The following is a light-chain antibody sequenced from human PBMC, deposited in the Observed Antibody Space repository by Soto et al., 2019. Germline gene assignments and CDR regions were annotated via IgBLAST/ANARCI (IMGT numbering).Light chain of an antibody. J-gene: IGLJ2*01. CDR3: AAWDDSLNGVV. V-gene: IGLV1-44*01. CDR2: SSN. CDR1: SSNIGSNS. Sequence: QSVLTQPPSASGTPGQRVTISCSGSSSNIGSNSVNWYQQLPGTAPKLLMYSSNQRPSGVPDRFSGSKSGTSASLAISGLQSEDEADYYCAAWDDSLNGVVFGGGTKVTVX.